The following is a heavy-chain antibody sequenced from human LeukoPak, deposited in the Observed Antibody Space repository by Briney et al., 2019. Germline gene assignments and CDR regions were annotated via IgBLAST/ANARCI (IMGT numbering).Heavy chain of an antibody. CDR2: IYYSGST. J-gene: IGHJ3*02. Sequence: ASETLSLTCTVSGGSISSYYWSWIRQPPGKGLEGSGYIYYSGSTNYNPSLKSRVTISVEKSKNEFSPKLNSVTAADTAVYYCARQSYSSGLGGQKDAFDIWGQGTMVTVSS. D-gene: IGHD6-19*01. V-gene: IGHV4-59*08. CDR1: GGSISSYY. CDR3: ARQSYSSGLGGQKDAFDI.